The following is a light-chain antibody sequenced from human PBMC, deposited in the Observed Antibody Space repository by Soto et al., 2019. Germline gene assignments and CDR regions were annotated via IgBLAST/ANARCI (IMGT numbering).Light chain of an antibody. V-gene: IGLV2-14*01. CDR2: EVS. CDR3: SSYTSSSTLVV. CDR1: SSDVGGYNY. J-gene: IGLJ2*01. Sequence: QSVLTQPASVSGSTGQSITIPCTGTSSDVGGYNYVSWYQQHPGKAPKLMIYEVSNRPSGVSNRFSGSKSGNTASLTISGLQAEDEADYYCSSYTSSSTLVVFGGGTKVTVL.